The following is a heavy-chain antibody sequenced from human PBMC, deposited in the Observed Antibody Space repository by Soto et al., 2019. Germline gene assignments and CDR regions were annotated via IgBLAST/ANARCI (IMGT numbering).Heavy chain of an antibody. Sequence: SVKVSCKASGFTFASSAVQWVRQARGQRLEWIGWIVVGSGNTNYAQKFQERVTITRDMSTSTAYMELSSLRSEDTAVYYCAADRYYDSSGYYNWFDPWGQGTLVTVSS. V-gene: IGHV1-58*01. CDR3: AADRYYDSSGYYNWFDP. CDR2: IVVGSGNT. J-gene: IGHJ5*02. CDR1: GFTFASSA. D-gene: IGHD3-22*01.